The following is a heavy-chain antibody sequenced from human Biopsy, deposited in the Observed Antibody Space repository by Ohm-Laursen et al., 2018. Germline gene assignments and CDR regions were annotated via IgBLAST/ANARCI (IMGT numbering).Heavy chain of an antibody. CDR3: ARDMSHLYGLDV. V-gene: IGHV3-53*01. CDR2: IYGDDRT. J-gene: IGHJ6*02. CDR1: GFNVINKF. D-gene: IGHD2-2*02. Sequence: SLRLSCAASGFNVINKFMSWVRQAPGKGLAWVSVIYGDDRTYYADSAKGRFTISRDNPKNTLYLQMNSLRAEDTAVYYCARDMSHLYGLDVWGQGTTVTVSS.